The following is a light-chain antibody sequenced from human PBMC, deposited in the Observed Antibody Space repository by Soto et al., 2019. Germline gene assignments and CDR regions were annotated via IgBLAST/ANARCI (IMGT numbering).Light chain of an antibody. J-gene: IGLJ1*01. CDR3: SSYTTSSTIV. CDR2: DVS. CDR1: SSDVGGFNF. V-gene: IGLV2-14*01. Sequence: QSALTQPASVSGSPGQSITISCTGTSSDVGGFNFVSWYQQPPGKAPKLMIYDVSHRPSGVSNRFSGSKSGNMASLTISGLQAEDEGDYYCSSYTTSSTIVFGTGTKLTVL.